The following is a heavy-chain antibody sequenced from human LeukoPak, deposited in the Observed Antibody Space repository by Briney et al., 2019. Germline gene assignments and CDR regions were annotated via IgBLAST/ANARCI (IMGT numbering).Heavy chain of an antibody. CDR3: ARVSTRDVVSGALRVGYAFDI. Sequence: SETLSLTCTVSGGSISSRSYYWGWIRQPPGKGLEWIGSIYYSGTTNYNPSLKSRVTISLDTSKNQFSLNLTSVTAADTAVYYCARVSTRDVVSGALRVGYAFDIWGQGTMVTVSS. CDR2: IYYSGTT. J-gene: IGHJ3*02. CDR1: GGSISSRSYY. D-gene: IGHD2-2*01. V-gene: IGHV4-39*07.